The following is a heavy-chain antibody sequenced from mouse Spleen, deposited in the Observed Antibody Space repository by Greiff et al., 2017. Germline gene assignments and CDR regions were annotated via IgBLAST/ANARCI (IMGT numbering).Heavy chain of an antibody. CDR3: TTYGYYVDY. CDR1: GFNIKDDY. V-gene: IGHV14-4*01. J-gene: IGHJ2*01. D-gene: IGHD2-2*01. CDR2: IDPENGDT. Sequence: EVKLMESGAELVRPGASVKLSCTASGFNIKDDYMHWVKQRPEQGLEWIGWIDPENGDTEYASKFQGKATITADTSSNTAYLQLSSLTSEDTAVYYCTTYGYYVDYWGQGTTLTVSS.